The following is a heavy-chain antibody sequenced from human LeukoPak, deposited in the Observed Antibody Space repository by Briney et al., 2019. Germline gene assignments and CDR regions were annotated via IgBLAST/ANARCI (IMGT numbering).Heavy chain of an antibody. V-gene: IGHV4-34*01. CDR2: INHSGST. D-gene: IGHD3-10*01. CDR3: ARGHSSAGSGSYYYGY. J-gene: IGHJ4*02. CDR1: GGSLSSYY. Sequence: SETLSLTCTVSGGSLSSYYWSWIRQPPGKGLEWIGEINHSGSTNYNPSLKSRVTISVDTSKNQFSLKLSSVTAADTAVYYCARGHSSAGSGSYYYGYWGQGTLVTVSS.